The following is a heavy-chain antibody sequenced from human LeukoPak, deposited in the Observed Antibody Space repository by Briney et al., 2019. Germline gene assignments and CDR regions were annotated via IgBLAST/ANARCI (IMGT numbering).Heavy chain of an antibody. D-gene: IGHD3-22*01. J-gene: IGHJ3*02. Sequence: GGSLRLSCAASGFTFDDYAMHWVRQAPGKGLEWVSGISWNSGSMGYADSVKGRFTISRDNAKNSLYLQMNSLRAEDTALYYCAKANNYYDSSGYYHDAFDIWGQGTMVTVSS. CDR1: GFTFDDYA. CDR3: AKANNYYDSSGYYHDAFDI. CDR2: ISWNSGSM. V-gene: IGHV3-9*01.